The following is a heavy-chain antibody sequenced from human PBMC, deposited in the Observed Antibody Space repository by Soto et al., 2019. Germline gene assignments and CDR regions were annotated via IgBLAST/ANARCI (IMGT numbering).Heavy chain of an antibody. CDR1: GFTFSSYW. CDR2: IKQDGSEK. D-gene: IGHD4-17*01. CDR3: AREKPEDYGDYYYMDV. J-gene: IGHJ6*03. V-gene: IGHV3-7*01. Sequence: GGSLRLSCAASGFTFSSYWMSWVRQAPGKGLEWVANIKQDGSEKYYVDSVKGRFTISRDNAKNSLYLQMNSLRAEDTAVYYCAREKPEDYGDYYYMDVWGKGTTVTVSS.